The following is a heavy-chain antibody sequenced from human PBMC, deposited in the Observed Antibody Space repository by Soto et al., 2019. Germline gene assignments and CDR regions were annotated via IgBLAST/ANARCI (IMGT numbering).Heavy chain of an antibody. CDR3: ARDRTVQLERRGAPDY. J-gene: IGHJ4*02. CDR2: IDAANGKT. D-gene: IGHD1-1*01. Sequence: QVQLVQSGAEMKKPGASVKFSSKTSGYIFTNYAIHWVRQAPGQSLEWLGWIDAANGKTEFSQRFQGRVTLTRDTSATTAYMELSSLTSEDTAVYYCARDRTVQLERRGAPDYWGQGTLVTVSS. V-gene: IGHV1-3*01. CDR1: GYIFTNYA.